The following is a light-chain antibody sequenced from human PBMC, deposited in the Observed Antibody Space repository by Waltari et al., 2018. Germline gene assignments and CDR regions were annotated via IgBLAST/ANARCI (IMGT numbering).Light chain of an antibody. J-gene: IGKJ5*01. V-gene: IGKV1-5*03. CDR1: QTVNHW. Sequence: DIQMTQSPSTLSASIGDTVTITCRASQTVNHWLAWFQQKPGKAPKVLIYLASNLESGVPSRFRGSGFGTDFTLTISSLQAEDVAVYYCQQYYTTPLTFGQGTRLEIK. CDR2: LAS. CDR3: QQYYTTPLT.